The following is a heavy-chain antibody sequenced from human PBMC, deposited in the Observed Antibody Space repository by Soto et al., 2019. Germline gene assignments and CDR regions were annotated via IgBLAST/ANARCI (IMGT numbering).Heavy chain of an antibody. CDR2: IIPIFGTA. J-gene: IGHJ3*02. V-gene: IGHV1-69*12. Sequence: QVQLVQSGAEVKKPGSSVKVSCKASGGTFSSYAISWVRQAPGQGLEWMGGIIPIFGTANYAQKFQGRVTITADESTSTAYMELSSLRSEDTAVYYCARDLHYDSSGYSDAFDIWGQGTMVTVSS. CDR1: GGTFSSYA. CDR3: ARDLHYDSSGYSDAFDI. D-gene: IGHD3-22*01.